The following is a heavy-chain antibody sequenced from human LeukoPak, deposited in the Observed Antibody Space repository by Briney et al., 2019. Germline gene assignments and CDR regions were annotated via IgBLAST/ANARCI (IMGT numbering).Heavy chain of an antibody. Sequence: GGSLRLSCAASGFTFNDFYMTWIRQAPGKGLEWVSYISNSGSTIYYADSVKGRFTISRDNAKNSLYLQMNSLRAEDTAVYYCARSADSSGYFREITLYYFDYWGQGTLVTVSS. J-gene: IGHJ4*02. CDR3: ARSADSSGYFREITLYYFDY. CDR2: ISNSGSTI. D-gene: IGHD3-22*01. V-gene: IGHV3-11*01. CDR1: GFTFNDFY.